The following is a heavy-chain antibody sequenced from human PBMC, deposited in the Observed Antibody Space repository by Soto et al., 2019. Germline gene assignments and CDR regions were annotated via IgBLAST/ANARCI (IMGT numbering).Heavy chain of an antibody. V-gene: IGHV3-48*01. CDR3: ARDYYRFNSGYGFSMDV. Sequence: GSLRLSCAASGFTFSSYSMNWVRQAPGKGLEWVSYISSSSSTIYYADSVKGRFTISRDNAKNSLYLQMNSLRAEDTAVYYCARDYYRFNSGYGFSMDVWGQGTTVTVSS. J-gene: IGHJ6*02. CDR2: ISSSSSTI. D-gene: IGHD5-12*01. CDR1: GFTFSSYS.